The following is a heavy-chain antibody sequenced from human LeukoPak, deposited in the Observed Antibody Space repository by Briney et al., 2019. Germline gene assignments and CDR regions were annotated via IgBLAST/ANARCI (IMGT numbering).Heavy chain of an antibody. Sequence: PSGTLSLTCAVSGGSISSSNWWSWVRQPPGKGLEWIGEIYHSGSTNYNPSLKSRVTISVDKSKNQFSLKLSSVTAADTAVYYCARLVGAIGDYGGPAATYYGMDVWGQGTTVTVSS. J-gene: IGHJ6*02. CDR2: IYHSGST. CDR3: ARLVGAIGDYGGPAATYYGMDV. D-gene: IGHD4-23*01. V-gene: IGHV4-4*02. CDR1: GGSISSSNW.